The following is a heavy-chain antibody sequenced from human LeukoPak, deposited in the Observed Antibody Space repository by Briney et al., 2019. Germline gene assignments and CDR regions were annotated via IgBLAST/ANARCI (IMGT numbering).Heavy chain of an antibody. J-gene: IGHJ3*02. CDR3: ARVSWRYYYDSSGVIDAFDI. CDR2: IYPGDSDT. Sequence: GESLKISCKGSGYSFTSYWIGWVRQMPGKGLEWMGIIYPGDSDTRYSPSFQGQVTISADKSISTAYLQWSSLKASDTAMYYCARVSWRYYYDSSGVIDAFDIWGQGTMVTVSS. D-gene: IGHD3-22*01. CDR1: GYSFTSYW. V-gene: IGHV5-51*01.